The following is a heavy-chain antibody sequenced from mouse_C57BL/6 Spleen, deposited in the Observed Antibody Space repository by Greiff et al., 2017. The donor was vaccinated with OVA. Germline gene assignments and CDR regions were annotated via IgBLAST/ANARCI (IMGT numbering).Heavy chain of an antibody. CDR2: ISSGSSTI. V-gene: IGHV5-17*01. D-gene: IGHD2-4*01. Sequence: EVKLVESGGGLVKPGGSLKLSCAASGFTFSDYGMHWVRQAPEKGLEWVAYISSGSSTIYYADTVKGRFTISRDNAKNTLFLQMTSLRSEDTAMYYCARPGITTDGYFDYWGQGTTLTVSS. J-gene: IGHJ2*01. CDR1: GFTFSDYG. CDR3: ARPGITTDGYFDY.